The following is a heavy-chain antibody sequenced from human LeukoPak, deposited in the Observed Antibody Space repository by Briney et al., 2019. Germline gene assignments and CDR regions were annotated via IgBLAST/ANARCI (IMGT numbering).Heavy chain of an antibody. CDR1: GYTFTSYD. D-gene: IGHD3-10*01. J-gene: IGHJ6*02. CDR3: ARGKNSGAELLWFGELLESYYYGMDV. CDR2: MNPNSGNT. Sequence: ASVKVSCKASGYTFTSYDINWVRQATGQGLEWMGWMNPNSGNTGYAQKFQGRVTMTRNTSISTAYMELSSLRSEDTAVYHCARGKNSGAELLWFGELLESYYYGMDVWGQGTTVTVSS. V-gene: IGHV1-8*01.